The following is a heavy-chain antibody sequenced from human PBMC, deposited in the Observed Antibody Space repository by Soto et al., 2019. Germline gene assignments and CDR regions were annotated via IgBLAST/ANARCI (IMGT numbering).Heavy chain of an antibody. J-gene: IGHJ4*02. CDR1: GFTFSTYW. V-gene: IGHV3-74*01. CDR2: INGDGSST. D-gene: IGHD6-13*01. Sequence: LRLSCAASGFTFSTYWMHWVRQAPGKGLVWVSRINGDGSSTSYADSVKGRFTISRDNAKNTLYLQMNSLRAEDTAVYYCARDRYSSSFCYFDYWGQGTLVTVSS. CDR3: ARDRYSSSFCYFDY.